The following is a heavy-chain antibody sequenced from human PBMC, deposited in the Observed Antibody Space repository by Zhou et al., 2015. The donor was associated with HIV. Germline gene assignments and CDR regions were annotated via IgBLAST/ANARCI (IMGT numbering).Heavy chain of an antibody. CDR1: GYTFTSYY. Sequence: QVQLVQSGAEVKKPGASVKVSCKASGYTFTSYYMHWVRQAPGQGLEWMGVINPRGGSTSYARKLQGRVTMTRGMSTSTAYMELSSLRSEDTAVYYCARVLASYVNIVTTSVHYDSWGQGTLVTVSS. V-gene: IGHV1-46*04. CDR2: INPRGGST. J-gene: IGHJ4*02. D-gene: IGHD5-12*01. CDR3: ARVLASYVNIVTTSVHYDS.